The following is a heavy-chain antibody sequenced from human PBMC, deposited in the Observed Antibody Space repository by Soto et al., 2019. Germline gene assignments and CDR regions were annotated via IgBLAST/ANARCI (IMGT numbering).Heavy chain of an antibody. CDR3: ARVWVGSSGWYGGWFDP. D-gene: IGHD6-19*01. CDR2: IYYSGST. Sequence: QVQLHESGPGLVKPSQTLSLTCTVSGGSISSGGYYWSWIRQHPGKGLEWLGSIYYSGSTYYNPSLESRVTISVDTSKSPFSVKLRSVTSAYTAVYSCARVWVGSSGWYGGWFDPWGRGTLVTVSS. CDR1: GGSISSGGYY. V-gene: IGHV4-31*03. J-gene: IGHJ5*02.